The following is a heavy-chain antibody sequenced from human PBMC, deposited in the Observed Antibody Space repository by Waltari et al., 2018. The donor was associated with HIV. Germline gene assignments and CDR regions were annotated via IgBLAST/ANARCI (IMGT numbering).Heavy chain of an antibody. V-gene: IGHV3-33*01. D-gene: IGHD1-7*01. Sequence: QVQLVESGGGVVQPAKSLRLSCAASGFTFNNYGMVWVGQAPGKGLEWVAVIWYDGSKKYYADSVKGRFTISKDNSKNTLHLQMNSLRAEDTAVYYCARVTGNTEGSWFDPWGQGTLVTVSS. J-gene: IGHJ5*02. CDR2: IWYDGSKK. CDR3: ARVTGNTEGSWFDP. CDR1: GFTFNNYG.